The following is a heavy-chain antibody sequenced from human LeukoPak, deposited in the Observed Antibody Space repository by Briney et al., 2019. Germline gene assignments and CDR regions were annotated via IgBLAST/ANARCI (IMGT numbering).Heavy chain of an antibody. CDR3: ASPGASNYDFWSGYYFHYY. Sequence: PSETLSLTCTVSGGSISSSSYYWGWIRQPPGKGLEWIGSIYYSGSTYYNPSLKSRVTISVDTSKNQFSLKLSSVTAADTAVYYCASPGASNYDFWSGYYFHYYWGQGTLVTVSS. J-gene: IGHJ4*02. CDR2: IYYSGST. CDR1: GGSISSSSYY. D-gene: IGHD3-3*01. V-gene: IGHV4-39*01.